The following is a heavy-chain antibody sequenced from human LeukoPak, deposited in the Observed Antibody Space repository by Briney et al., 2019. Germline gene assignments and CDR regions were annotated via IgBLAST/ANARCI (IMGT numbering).Heavy chain of an antibody. V-gene: IGHV7-4-1*02. CDR3: ARDGSPAAVRLRFLEWLPLRYYYGMDV. CDR2: INTNTGNP. J-gene: IGHJ6*02. CDR1: GYTFTSYA. Sequence: ASVKVSCKASGYTFTSYAMNWVRQAPGQGLEWMGWINTNTGNPTYAQGFTGRFVFSLDTSVSTAYLQISSLKAEDTAVYYCARDGSPAAVRLRFLEWLPLRYYYGMDVWGQGTTVTVSS. D-gene: IGHD3-3*01.